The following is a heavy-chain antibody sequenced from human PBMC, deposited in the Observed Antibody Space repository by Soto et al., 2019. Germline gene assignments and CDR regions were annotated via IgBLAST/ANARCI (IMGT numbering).Heavy chain of an antibody. CDR1: GFTFRSYD. CDR3: AKPIVAAGYYGMDV. D-gene: IGHD6-13*01. CDR2: ISFDGIKK. J-gene: IGHJ6*02. Sequence: PGGSLRLSCAASGFTFRSYDMHWVRQAPGKGLEWMGVISFDGIKKCYADSVKGRFAISRDSSKNKLYLQMYSLRPEDTAVYYCAKPIVAAGYYGMDVWGHGTTVTVSS. V-gene: IGHV3-30*18.